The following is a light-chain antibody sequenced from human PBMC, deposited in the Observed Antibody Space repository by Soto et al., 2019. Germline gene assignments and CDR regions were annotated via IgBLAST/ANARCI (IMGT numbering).Light chain of an antibody. CDR2: GAS. CDR3: QQYGSSPVT. CDR1: QSVSSSY. J-gene: IGKJ1*01. Sequence: EIVLTHSPGTLSSSPGERATLSCRASQSVSSSYLAWYQQKPGQAPRLLIYGASSRATGIPDRFSGSGSGTDFTLTISRLEPEDFAVYYCQQYGSSPVTFGQGTKVDIK. V-gene: IGKV3-20*01.